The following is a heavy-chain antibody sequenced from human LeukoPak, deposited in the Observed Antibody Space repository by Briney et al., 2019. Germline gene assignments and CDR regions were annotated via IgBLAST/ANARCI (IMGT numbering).Heavy chain of an antibody. D-gene: IGHD3-22*01. CDR1: GFTFSRYA. CDR3: ARDYYDSRGFFVYNNRMDV. J-gene: IGHJ6*02. Sequence: PGKSLRLSCAASGFTFSRYAVHWVRQAPGKGLEWVALISHDESEKYYVDSVKGRFTISRDISKNTVYLQMNSLRAEDTAVYYCARDYYDSRGFFVYNNRMDVWGQGTTVTVSS. V-gene: IGHV3-30*04. CDR2: ISHDESEK.